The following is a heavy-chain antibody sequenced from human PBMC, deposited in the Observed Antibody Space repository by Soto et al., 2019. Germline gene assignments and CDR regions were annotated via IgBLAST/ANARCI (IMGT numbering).Heavy chain of an antibody. J-gene: IGHJ4*02. CDR3: VKGEYYYDSSGYYPFDY. D-gene: IGHD3-22*01. V-gene: IGHV3-64D*06. CDR2: ISTNGGST. CDR1: GFTFSIYA. Sequence: GGSLRLSCSASGFTFSIYAMHWVRQAPGKGLEYVSSISTNGGSTHYADSVKGRFTISRDNSKNTQYLQMSSLRADDTSVYYCVKGEYYYDSSGYYPFDYWGQGX.